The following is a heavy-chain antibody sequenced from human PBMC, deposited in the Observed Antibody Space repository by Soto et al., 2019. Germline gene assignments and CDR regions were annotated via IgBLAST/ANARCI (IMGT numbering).Heavy chain of an antibody. CDR2: INPICGTA. CDR3: ARGRDYNYYGMDV. D-gene: IGHD2-2*02. Sequence: GAPVKASCKAPGYTLINYYIHSARQATGQGPEWMGRINPICGTASYAQKFQGRVTMTRDTSTSTVYMELSSLRSEDTAVYSCARGRDYNYYGMDVWGQGTTVNVYS. CDR1: GYTLINYY. J-gene: IGHJ6*02. V-gene: IGHV1-46*03.